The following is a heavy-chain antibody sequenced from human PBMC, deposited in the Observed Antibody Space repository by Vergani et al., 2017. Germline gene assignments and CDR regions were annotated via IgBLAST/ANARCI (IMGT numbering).Heavy chain of an antibody. J-gene: IGHJ6*02. V-gene: IGHV3-9*01. CDR2: ISWNSGAV. CDR1: GITFWKFG. Sequence: EVDLVESGGGLAQPGGSLRLSCEASGITFWKFGMHWVRQGPGKGLEWVSGISWNSGAVDYADSVKGRFSISRDNAKNSLFLQMHSLRAEDTAVYYCARDGLQPGGGYYYYYGMDVWGQGTTVTDSS. CDR3: ARDGLQPGGGYYYYYGMDV. D-gene: IGHD3-16*01.